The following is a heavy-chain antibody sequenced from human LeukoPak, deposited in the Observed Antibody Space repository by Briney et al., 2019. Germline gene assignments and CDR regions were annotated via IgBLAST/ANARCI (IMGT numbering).Heavy chain of an antibody. CDR3: GRAPYGSGGYSGSDH. CDR1: GFTFSSYS. J-gene: IGHJ4*02. CDR2: ISSSSSYI. Sequence: GGSLRLSCAASGFTFSSYSMNWVRQAPGKGLEWVSSISSSSSYIYYADSVKGRFTISRDNAKNSLYLQMNSLRAEDTAVYYCGRAPYGSGGYSGSDHWGQGTLVTVSS. D-gene: IGHD3-10*01. V-gene: IGHV3-21*01.